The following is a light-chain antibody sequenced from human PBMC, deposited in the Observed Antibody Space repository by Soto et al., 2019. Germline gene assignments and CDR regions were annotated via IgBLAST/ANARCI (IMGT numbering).Light chain of an antibody. J-gene: IGLJ3*02. CDR1: SSDVGSYSL. CDR3: CSYAGSSTWV. Sequence: QSALTQPPSVSGSPGQSITISCSGTSSDVGSYSLVSWFQQHPGKAPKLMIYEAYKRPSGVSNRFSGFKSANTASLTISGLKYEDEADYYCCSYAGSSTWVFGGGTKLTVL. CDR2: EAY. V-gene: IGLV2-23*01.